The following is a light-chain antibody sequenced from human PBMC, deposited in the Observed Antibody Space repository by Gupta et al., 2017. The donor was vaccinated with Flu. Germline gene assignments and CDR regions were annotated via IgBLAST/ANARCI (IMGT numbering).Light chain of an antibody. CDR1: SRDVGGSKE. J-gene: IGLJ3*02. CDR3: YSYTTSSTPWV. Sequence: STRSGTGTSRDVGGSKEGYWEEHNQGKEQKLIIFEVSHRPSGVSNRFSGSKSGNTEARTIAGLQADDEAEYYCYSYTTSSTPWVFGGGTKLTVL. CDR2: EVS. V-gene: IGLV2-14*01.